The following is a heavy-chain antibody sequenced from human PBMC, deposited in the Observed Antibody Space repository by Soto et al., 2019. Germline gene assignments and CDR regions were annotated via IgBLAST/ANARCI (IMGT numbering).Heavy chain of an antibody. CDR1: GFTFDDYT. Sequence: EVQLVESGGVVVQPGGSLRLSCAASGFTFDDYTMHWVRQAPGKGLEWVSLISWDGGSTYYADSVKGRFTISRDNSKNSLYLQMNSRRTEDTALYYCAKGARDHCSSTSCYSSSWSPSFDYWGQGTLVTVSS. D-gene: IGHD2-2*02. CDR2: ISWDGGST. CDR3: AKGARDHCSSTSCYSSSWSPSFDY. V-gene: IGHV3-43*01. J-gene: IGHJ4*02.